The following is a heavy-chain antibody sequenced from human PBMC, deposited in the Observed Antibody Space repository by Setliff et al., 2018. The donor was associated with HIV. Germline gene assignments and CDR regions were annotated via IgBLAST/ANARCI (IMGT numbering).Heavy chain of an antibody. Sequence: TLSLTCTVSNGSISSGGYYWGWIRQHPGKGLEWIGYIYYSGATYYNPSLESRLDISVDTSKNQFSLRLNSVTAADSAVYYCARGSGDVFLIAASSGDVWGQGTTVTVSS. V-gene: IGHV4-31*03. CDR2: IYYSGAT. D-gene: IGHD2-15*01. CDR3: ARGSGDVFLIAASSGDV. CDR1: NGSISSGGYY. J-gene: IGHJ6*02.